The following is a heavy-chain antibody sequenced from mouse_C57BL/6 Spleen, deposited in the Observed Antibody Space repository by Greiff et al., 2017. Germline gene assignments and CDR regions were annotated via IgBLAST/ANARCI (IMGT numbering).Heavy chain of an antibody. V-gene: IGHV1-82*01. CDR2: IYPGAGDT. CDR3: AREALDSSGYRDFDD. J-gene: IGHJ2*01. D-gene: IGHD3-2*02. CDR1: GYAFSSSW. Sequence: QVQLQQSGPELVKPGASVKISCKASGYAFSSSWMNWVKQRPGKGLEWIGRIYPGAGDTNSNGKFKGKATLTAAKSSSTAYMQLSSLTSEDSAVYFCAREALDSSGYRDFDDWGQGTTRTVSS.